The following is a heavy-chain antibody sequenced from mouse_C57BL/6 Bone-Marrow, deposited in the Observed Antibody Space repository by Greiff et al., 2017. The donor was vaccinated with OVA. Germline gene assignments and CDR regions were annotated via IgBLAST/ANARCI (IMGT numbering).Heavy chain of an antibody. J-gene: IGHJ2*01. CDR1: GYSITSGYY. CDR3: ARGGDGYYDY. V-gene: IGHV3-6*01. D-gene: IGHD2-3*01. Sequence: EVHLVESGPGLVKPSQSLSLTCSVTGYSITSGYYWNWIRQFPGNKLEWMGYISYDGSNNYNPSLKNRISITRDTSKNQFFLKLNSVTTEDTATYYCARGGDGYYDYWGQGTTLTVSS. CDR2: ISYDGSN.